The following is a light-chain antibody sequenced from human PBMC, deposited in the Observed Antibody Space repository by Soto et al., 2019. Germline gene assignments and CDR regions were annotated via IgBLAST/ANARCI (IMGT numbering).Light chain of an antibody. CDR3: CSYSGSYTFG. V-gene: IGLV2-11*01. J-gene: IGLJ2*01. CDR2: DVS. CDR1: SSDVGGYNY. Sequence: QSALTQPRSVSGSPGQSVTISCTGTSSDVGGYNYVSWYQQHPGKAPKLMIYDVSKRPSGVPDRFSGSKSGNTASLTISGLQAEDEADYYCCSYSGSYTFGFGGGTTLTVL.